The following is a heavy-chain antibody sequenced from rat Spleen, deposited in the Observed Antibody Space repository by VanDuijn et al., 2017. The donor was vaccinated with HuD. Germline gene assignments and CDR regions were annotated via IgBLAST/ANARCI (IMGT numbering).Heavy chain of an antibody. CDR2: ITNTGNSI. J-gene: IGHJ4*01. CDR1: GFTFSSYV. CDR3: TRGGNYALDA. Sequence: EVQLVASGGGLVQPGSSLKVSCVASGFTFSSYVMHWFRQAPGKGLEWVASITNTGNSIYYLDSVKGRFTVSRDNAQNTLYLQMNSLRSEDTATYYCTRGGNYALDAWGQGASVTVSS. V-gene: IGHV5-31*01. D-gene: IGHD1-10*01.